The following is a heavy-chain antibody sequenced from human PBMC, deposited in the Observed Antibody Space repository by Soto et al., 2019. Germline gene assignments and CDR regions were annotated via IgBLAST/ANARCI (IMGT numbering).Heavy chain of an antibody. CDR1: GGSISIYGYY. CDR2: LNSNVNN. Sequence: SETLGLTCSFAGGSISIYGYYWTWVLQPPRKGLEWTSPLNSNVNNYNKPYLKPRLTMSLDTSQPPFYLHLSPVLAADSALYFCPRASTVTFFFFYHNLDVWGQRNTVTVS. V-gene: IGHV4-30-4*08. J-gene: IGHJ6*02. D-gene: IGHD4-17*01. CDR3: PRASTVTFFFFYHNLDV.